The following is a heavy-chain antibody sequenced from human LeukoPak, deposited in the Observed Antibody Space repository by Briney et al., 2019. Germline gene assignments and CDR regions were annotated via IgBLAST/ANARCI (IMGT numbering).Heavy chain of an antibody. D-gene: IGHD6-19*01. J-gene: IGHJ4*02. CDR2: INQGGSEK. CDR1: RFTFSNYW. CDR3: ARDGSGYDY. Sequence: PGGSLRLSCAASRFTFSNYWMSWVRQPPGKGLEWVANINQGGSEKYYLNSVKGRFTISRDNAKNSLYLQMNSLRADDTAIYYCARDGSGYDYWGQGTLVTVSS. V-gene: IGHV3-7*05.